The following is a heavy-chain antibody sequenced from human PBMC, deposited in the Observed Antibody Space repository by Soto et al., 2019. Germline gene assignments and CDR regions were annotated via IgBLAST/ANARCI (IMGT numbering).Heavy chain of an antibody. Sequence: PGGSLRLSCAASGFTFSSYGMHWVRQAPGKGLEWVAVISYDGSNKYYADYVKGRFTISRDNSKNTLYLQMNSLRAEDTAVYYCARDRRILYSSSWTLAYYYYYGMDVWGQGTTVTVSS. D-gene: IGHD6-13*01. CDR3: ARDRRILYSSSWTLAYYYYYGMDV. V-gene: IGHV3-30*03. CDR2: ISYDGSNK. J-gene: IGHJ6*02. CDR1: GFTFSSYG.